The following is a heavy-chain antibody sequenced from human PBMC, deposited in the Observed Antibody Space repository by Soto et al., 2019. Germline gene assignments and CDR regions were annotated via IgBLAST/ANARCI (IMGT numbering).Heavy chain of an antibody. D-gene: IGHD5-18*01. Sequence: TSETLSLTCTVSGGSISSTTYYWGWIRQPPGKGLEWIGSVSYSGSTYYSPSLHGRITISTSTTKHHFSVNLSSVTATDTSVYSCARHPTALVTGEFDYLGQGALVTVSS. J-gene: IGHJ4*02. CDR3: ARHPTALVTGEFDY. CDR2: VSYSGST. CDR1: GGSISSTTYY. V-gene: IGHV4-39*01.